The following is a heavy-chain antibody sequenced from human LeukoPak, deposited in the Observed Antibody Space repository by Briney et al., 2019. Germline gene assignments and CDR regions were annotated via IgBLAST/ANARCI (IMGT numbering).Heavy chain of an antibody. J-gene: IGHJ4*02. CDR2: INYSGNT. CDR1: GGSIFTDGHY. V-gene: IGHV4-39*07. D-gene: IGHD1-14*01. Sequence: PSETLSLTCTVSGGSIFTDGHYAAWIRQPPGKGLEWIGSINYSGNTYYNPSLRSRSSMSVDTSKNQFSLKLSSVTAADTAVYYCARDLSEEPASFGYWGQGTLVTVSS. CDR3: ARDLSEEPASFGY.